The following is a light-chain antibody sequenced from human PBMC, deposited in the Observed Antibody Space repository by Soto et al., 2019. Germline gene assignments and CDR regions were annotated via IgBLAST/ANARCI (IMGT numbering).Light chain of an antibody. CDR1: QSVSSSY. Sequence: EIVLTQSPGTLSLSPGERATLSCRASQSVSSSYLARYQQKPGQAPRLLIYGASSRATGIPDRFSGSGSGTDFTLTISRLEPEDFAVYYCQHSGTFGQGTKVDIK. CDR2: GAS. J-gene: IGKJ1*01. CDR3: QHSGT. V-gene: IGKV3-20*01.